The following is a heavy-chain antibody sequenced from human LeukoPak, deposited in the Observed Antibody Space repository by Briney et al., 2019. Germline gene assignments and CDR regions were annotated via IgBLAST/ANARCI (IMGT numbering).Heavy chain of an antibody. D-gene: IGHD6-13*01. CDR1: GFSLSNYG. CDR2: ISYDGSYV. J-gene: IGHJ4*02. V-gene: IGHV3-30*03. Sequence: PGGSLRLSCAVSGFSLSNYGMHWVRQVPGKGLEWVAVISYDGSYVMYAASVKGRFTISRDNSNNTLSLQMNSLRTEDTAVYYCSSPYNGIATIGAVYWGQGTLVTVSS. CDR3: SSPYNGIATIGAVY.